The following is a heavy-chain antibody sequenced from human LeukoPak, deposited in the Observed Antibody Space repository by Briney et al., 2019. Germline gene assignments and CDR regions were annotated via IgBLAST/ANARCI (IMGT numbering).Heavy chain of an antibody. D-gene: IGHD5-18*01. CDR3: ARRGSYDAFDI. CDR1: SGSINSSSYY. Sequence: SETLSLTCTVSSGSINSSSYYGGWIRQPPGKGREWIGSIYYSGSTYYNTPLKSRVTISVDTSKNQFCLKLSSVTAADTAVYYCARRGSYDAFDIWGQGTMVTVSS. J-gene: IGHJ3*02. CDR2: IYYSGST. V-gene: IGHV4-39*01.